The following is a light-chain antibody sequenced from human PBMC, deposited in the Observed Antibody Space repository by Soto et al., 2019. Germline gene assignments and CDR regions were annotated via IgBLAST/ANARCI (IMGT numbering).Light chain of an antibody. Sequence: EIVMTQSPGTLSVSPGEGATLSCRASQSVRSNLAWYQQKPGQAPRLLIFGSFTRAPGVPSGFSGSGSGTEFTLIISSLQSEDFALYYCQQYDIWPWTFGQGTKVDIK. J-gene: IGKJ1*01. CDR2: GSF. CDR1: QSVRSN. CDR3: QQYDIWPWT. V-gene: IGKV3-15*01.